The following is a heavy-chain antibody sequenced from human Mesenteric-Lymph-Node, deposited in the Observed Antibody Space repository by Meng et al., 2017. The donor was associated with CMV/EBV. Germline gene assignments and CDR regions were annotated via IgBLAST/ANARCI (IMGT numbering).Heavy chain of an antibody. V-gene: IGHV1-69*10. J-gene: IGHJ4*02. Sequence: SVKVSCKASGGTFSSYAISWVRQAPGQGLEWMGGIIPILGIANYAQKFQGRVTITADKSTSTAYMELSSLRSEDTAVYYCARVGRIGAHRGYFDYWGQGTLVTVSS. CDR1: GGTFSSYA. CDR3: ARVGRIGAHRGYFDY. CDR2: IIPILGIA. D-gene: IGHD1-26*01.